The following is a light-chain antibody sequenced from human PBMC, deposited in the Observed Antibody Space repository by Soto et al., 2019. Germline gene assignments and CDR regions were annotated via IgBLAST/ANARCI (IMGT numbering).Light chain of an antibody. Sequence: DIVMTQSPLSLPVTPGEPASISCRSSQSLLHSNGYNYLDWYLQKPGQSPQLLIYLGSNRASGVPDRFSGSGSGTDFTLKISRVEAEDVGVYYCMQDLHTPRTFGQGTKLEIK. V-gene: IGKV2-28*01. CDR1: QSLLHSNGYNY. J-gene: IGKJ2*01. CDR3: MQDLHTPRT. CDR2: LGS.